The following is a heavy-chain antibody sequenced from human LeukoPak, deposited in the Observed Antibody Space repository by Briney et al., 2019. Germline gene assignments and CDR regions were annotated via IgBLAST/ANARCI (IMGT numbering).Heavy chain of an antibody. CDR1: GGSFSGYY. V-gene: IGHV4-34*01. CDR3: SGGKPYWYFDL. Sequence: SETLSLTCAVYGGSFSGYYWSWIRQPPGKGLEWIGEINHSGSTNYNPSLKSRVTISVDTSKNQFSLKLSSVTAADTAVYYCSGGKPYWYFDLWGRGTLVTVSS. CDR2: INHSGST. J-gene: IGHJ2*01. D-gene: IGHD4-23*01.